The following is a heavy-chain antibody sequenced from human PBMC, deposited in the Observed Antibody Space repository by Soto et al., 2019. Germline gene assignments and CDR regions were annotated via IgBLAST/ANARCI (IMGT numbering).Heavy chain of an antibody. CDR1: GYTFTSYG. CDR2: ISAYNGDT. V-gene: IGHV1-18*01. Sequence: AASVKVSCKASGYTFTSYGIAWVRQAPGQGLEWMGWISAYNGDTKYAQTLQGRLTMPPDTSTRTAYMELRSLNFDDTAVYSCAGAPSYRPGDYWGQGTLVTVSS. CDR3: AGAPSYRPGDY. D-gene: IGHD3-10*01. J-gene: IGHJ4*02.